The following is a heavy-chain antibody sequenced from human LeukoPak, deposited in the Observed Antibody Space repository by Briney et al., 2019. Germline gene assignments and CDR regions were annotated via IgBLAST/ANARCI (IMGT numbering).Heavy chain of an antibody. V-gene: IGHV3-64*01. J-gene: IGHJ6*02. CDR1: GFTFSSYA. CDR3: ARDGDYDFWSGYYLRSYYYYGMDV. Sequence: GGSLRLSCAASGFTFSSYAMHWVRQAPGKGLEYVSAISSSGGSTYYANSVKGRFTISRDNSKNTLYLQMGSLRAEDMAVYYCARDGDYDFWSGYYLRSYYYYGMDVWGQGTTVTVSS. D-gene: IGHD3-3*01. CDR2: ISSSGGST.